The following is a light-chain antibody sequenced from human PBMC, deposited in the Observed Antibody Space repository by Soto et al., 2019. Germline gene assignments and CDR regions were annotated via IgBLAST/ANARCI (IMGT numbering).Light chain of an antibody. CDR1: SSDVGGYNC. CDR2: EVS. CDR3: SSYAGSNIPVV. J-gene: IGLJ2*01. Sequence: QSVLTQPPSASGSPGQSVTISCTGTSSDVGGYNCVSWYQQHPGKPPKLMIYEVSKRPSGVPDRFSGSKSGNTASLTVSGLQAEDEADYYCSSYAGSNIPVVFGGGTKLNVL. V-gene: IGLV2-8*01.